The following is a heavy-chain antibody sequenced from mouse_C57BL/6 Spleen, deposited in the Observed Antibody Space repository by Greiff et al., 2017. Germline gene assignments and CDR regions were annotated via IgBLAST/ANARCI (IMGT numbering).Heavy chain of an antibody. CDR1: GFSLTSYG. Sequence: VMLVESGPGLVQPSQSLSITCTVSGFSLTSYGVHWVRQSPGKGLEWLGVIWSGGSTDYNAAFISRLSISKDNSKSQVFFKMNSLQADDTAIYYCARNYYGSSLYYFDYWGQGTTLTVSS. D-gene: IGHD1-1*01. CDR2: IWSGGST. V-gene: IGHV2-2*01. J-gene: IGHJ2*01. CDR3: ARNYYGSSLYYFDY.